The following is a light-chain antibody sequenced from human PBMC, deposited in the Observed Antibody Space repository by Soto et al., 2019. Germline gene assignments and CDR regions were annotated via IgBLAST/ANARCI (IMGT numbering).Light chain of an antibody. CDR1: QSLLHSNGYTY. Sequence: DIVMTQSPLSLPVTPGETASISCRSSQSLLHSNGYTYLDWYLQKQGQSPQLLIYLGSNRASGVPDRFSGSGSGTDFTLQISRVEAEDVGVYYCMQALQTPSFGGGTKVEIK. J-gene: IGKJ4*01. CDR3: MQALQTPS. V-gene: IGKV2-28*01. CDR2: LGS.